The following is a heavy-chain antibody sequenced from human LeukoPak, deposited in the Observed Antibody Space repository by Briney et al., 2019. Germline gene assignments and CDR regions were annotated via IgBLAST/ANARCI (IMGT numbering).Heavy chain of an antibody. D-gene: IGHD5-12*01. CDR3: ARVGGVATANFDY. V-gene: IGHV1-69*13. Sequence: ASVKVSCKASGGTFSSYAISWVRQAPGQGLEWMGGIIPIFGTANYAQKFQGRVTITADESTSTAYMELGSLRSEDTAVYYCARVGGVATANFDYWGQGTLVTVSS. CDR1: GGTFSSYA. CDR2: IIPIFGTA. J-gene: IGHJ4*02.